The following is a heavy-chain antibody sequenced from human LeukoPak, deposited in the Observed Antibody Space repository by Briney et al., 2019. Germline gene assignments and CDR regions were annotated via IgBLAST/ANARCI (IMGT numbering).Heavy chain of an antibody. CDR1: GYTFTGYY. CDR2: INPNSGGT. V-gene: IGHV1-2*02. CDR3: ARGPYGDYVWFDP. J-gene: IGHJ5*02. Sequence: AASVKVSCKASGYTFTGYYMHWVRQAPGQGLEWMGWINPNSGGTNYAQKFQGRVTMTRDTSISTAYMELSRLRSDDTAVYYCARGPYGDYVWFDPWGQGTLVTVSS. D-gene: IGHD4-17*01.